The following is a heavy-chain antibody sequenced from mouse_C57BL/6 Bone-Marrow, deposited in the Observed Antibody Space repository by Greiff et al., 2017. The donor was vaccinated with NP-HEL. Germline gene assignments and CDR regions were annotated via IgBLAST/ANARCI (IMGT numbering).Heavy chain of an antibody. CDR2: IDPSDSYT. V-gene: IGHV1-69*01. J-gene: IGHJ2*01. CDR3: ARGTSKGDY. D-gene: IGHD2-10*02. CDR1: GYTFTSYW. Sequence: QVQLQQPGAELVMPGASVKLSCKASGYTFTSYWMHWVKQRPGQGLEWIGEIDPSDSYTNYNQKFKGKSTLTVDKSSSTAYMQLSSLTSEDSAVYYCARGTSKGDYWGQGTTLTVSS.